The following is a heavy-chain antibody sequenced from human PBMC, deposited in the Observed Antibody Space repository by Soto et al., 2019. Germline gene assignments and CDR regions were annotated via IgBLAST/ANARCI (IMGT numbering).Heavy chain of an antibody. J-gene: IGHJ3*02. Sequence: GESLKISCKGSGYSFTSYWIGWVRQMPGKGLEWMGIIYPGDSDTRYSPSFQGQVTISADKSISTAYLQWSSLKASDTAMYYCATYRRSSWGGDREEEMLPFNSLPGGNAFDIWGQGTMVTVSS. V-gene: IGHV5-51*01. CDR3: ATYRRSSWGGDREEEMLPFNSLPGGNAFDI. CDR1: GYSFTSYW. D-gene: IGHD2-21*02. CDR2: IYPGDSDT.